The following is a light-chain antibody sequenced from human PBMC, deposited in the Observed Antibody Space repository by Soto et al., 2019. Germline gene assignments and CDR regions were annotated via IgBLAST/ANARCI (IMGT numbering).Light chain of an antibody. CDR1: SSDVGSYNL. CDR3: CSYAGSSTSRV. CDR2: EVS. J-gene: IGLJ3*02. Sequence: QSALTQPASVSGSPGQSITISCTGTSSDVGSYNLVSWYQQYPGKAPKLMIYEVSKRPSGVSNRFSGSKSGNTASLTISGLQAEDEADYYCCSYAGSSTSRVFGGGTKLTVL. V-gene: IGLV2-23*02.